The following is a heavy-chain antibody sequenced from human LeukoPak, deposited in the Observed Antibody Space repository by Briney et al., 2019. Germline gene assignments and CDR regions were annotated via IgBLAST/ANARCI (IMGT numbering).Heavy chain of an antibody. Sequence: SETLSLTCAVYGGSFSGYYWSWIRQPPGKGLEWIGEINHSGSTNYNPSLKSRVTISVDTSKNQFSLKLSSVTAADTAVYYCARAKTYYYGPGSLSRYFDYWGQGTLVTVSS. CDR1: GGSFSGYY. CDR2: INHSGST. J-gene: IGHJ4*02. D-gene: IGHD3-10*01. CDR3: ARAKTYYYGPGSLSRYFDY. V-gene: IGHV4-34*01.